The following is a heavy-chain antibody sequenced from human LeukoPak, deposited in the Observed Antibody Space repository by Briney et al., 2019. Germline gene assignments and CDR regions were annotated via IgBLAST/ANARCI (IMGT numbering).Heavy chain of an antibody. J-gene: IGHJ5*02. D-gene: IGHD6-6*01. CDR1: GYTFTSYD. CDR2: MNPNSGNT. Sequence: GASVKVSCKASGYTFTSYDINWVRQATGQGLEWMGWMNPNSGNTGYAQKFQGRVTMTRNTSISTAYMELSSLRSEDTAVYYCARVPSSIAARRGNNWFDPWGQGTLVTVSS. CDR3: ARVPSSIAARRGNNWFDP. V-gene: IGHV1-8*01.